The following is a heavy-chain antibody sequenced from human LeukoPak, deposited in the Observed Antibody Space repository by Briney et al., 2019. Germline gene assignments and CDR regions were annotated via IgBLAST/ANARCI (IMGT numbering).Heavy chain of an antibody. D-gene: IGHD6-6*01. CDR3: AKGPYSDSSEWFDP. J-gene: IGHJ5*02. CDR1: GFTFSTYG. V-gene: IGHV3-30*02. CDR2: IRFDGSNVGSNV. Sequence: GSLRLSCATSGFTFSTYGMHWVRQAPGKGLEWVAFIRFDGSNVGSNVYYADSVKGRFTISRDNSKNTLYLQMNSLRAEDTAVYYCAKGPYSDSSEWFDPWGQGTLVTVSS.